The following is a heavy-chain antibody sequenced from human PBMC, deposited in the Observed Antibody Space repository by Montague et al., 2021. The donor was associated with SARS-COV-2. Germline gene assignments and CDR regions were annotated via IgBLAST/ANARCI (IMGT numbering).Heavy chain of an antibody. D-gene: IGHD6-13*01. CDR1: GDSVSSNSAT. Sequence: CAISGDSVSSNSATWNWIRQSPSRGLEWLGRTYNRSMWKSDYARSVKSRIAINPDTSKNQFSLQLSSVTPEDTALYYCVRGIEAAGSYDYWGQGTLVTVSS. J-gene: IGHJ4*02. CDR2: TYNRSMWKS. CDR3: VRGIEAAGSYDY. V-gene: IGHV6-1*01.